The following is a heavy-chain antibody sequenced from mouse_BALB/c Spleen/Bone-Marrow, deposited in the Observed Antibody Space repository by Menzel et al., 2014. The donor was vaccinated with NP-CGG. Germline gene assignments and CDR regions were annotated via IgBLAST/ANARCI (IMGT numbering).Heavy chain of an antibody. D-gene: IGHD1-1*01. J-gene: IGHJ2*01. CDR1: GFSLTDYG. V-gene: IGHV2-6-7*01. CDR2: IWGDGRT. CDR3: ARNYYDSSFYLDY. Sequence: QVQLKQSGPGLVAPSQSLSITCTVSGFSLTDYGVNWVRQPPGKGLEWLGMIWGDGRTDYNSALKSRLSISKDNSKSQVFLKMNSLQTDDTARYYCARNYYDSSFYLDYWGQGTTLTVSS.